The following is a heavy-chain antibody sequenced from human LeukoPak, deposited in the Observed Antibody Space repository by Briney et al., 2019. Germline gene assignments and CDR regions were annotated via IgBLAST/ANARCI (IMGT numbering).Heavy chain of an antibody. CDR3: ARGFGIYLGELSLGGY. CDR1: GFTFSSYG. D-gene: IGHD3-16*02. J-gene: IGHJ4*02. Sequence: GRSLRLSCAASGFTFSSYGMHWVRQAPGKGLEWVAVIWYEGSNKYYADSVKGRFTISRDNSKNTLYLQMNSLRAEDTAVYYCARGFGIYLGELSLGGYWGQGTLVTVSS. V-gene: IGHV3-33*01. CDR2: IWYEGSNK.